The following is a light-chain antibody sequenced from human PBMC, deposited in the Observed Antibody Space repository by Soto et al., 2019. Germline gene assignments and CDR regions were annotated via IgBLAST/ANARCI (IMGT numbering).Light chain of an antibody. CDR2: DAS. Sequence: DIQMTQSPSTLSASVGDRVTITCRASRSISNWLAWYQQRPGIAPKLLIFDASILQSGVPSRFSGSGSGTEFTLTISSLQPDDFATYYCQQYNSYWWTFDQGTKVDIK. CDR3: QQYNSYWWT. V-gene: IGKV1-5*01. J-gene: IGKJ1*01. CDR1: RSISNW.